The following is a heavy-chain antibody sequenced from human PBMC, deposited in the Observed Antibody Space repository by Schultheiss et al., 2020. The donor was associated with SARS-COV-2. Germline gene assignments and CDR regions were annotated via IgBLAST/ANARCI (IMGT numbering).Heavy chain of an antibody. CDR2: INHSGST. CDR1: GGSFSGYY. D-gene: IGHD2-15*01. V-gene: IGHV4-34*01. J-gene: IGHJ4*02. Sequence: SETLSLTFAVYGGSFSGYYWSWIRQPPGKGLEWIGEINHSGSTNYNPSLKSRVTLSMDASTNQVSLTLTSVTTADTAVYYCARDRYCSGGSCYSVMGWGQGTLVTVSS. CDR3: ARDRYCSGGSCYSVMG.